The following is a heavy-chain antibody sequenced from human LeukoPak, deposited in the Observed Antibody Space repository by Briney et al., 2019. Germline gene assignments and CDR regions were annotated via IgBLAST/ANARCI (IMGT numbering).Heavy chain of an antibody. CDR2: IIPIFGTA. D-gene: IGHD3-22*01. Sequence: SVKVSCKASGGTFSSYAISWVRQAPGQGLEWMGGIIPIFGTANYAQKFQGRVTITADESTSTAYMELSSLRSEDTAVYYCAREKYYYDSSGYYYYWFDPWGQGTLVTVSS. J-gene: IGHJ5*02. CDR3: AREKYYYDSSGYYYYWFDP. CDR1: GGTFSSYA. V-gene: IGHV1-69*01.